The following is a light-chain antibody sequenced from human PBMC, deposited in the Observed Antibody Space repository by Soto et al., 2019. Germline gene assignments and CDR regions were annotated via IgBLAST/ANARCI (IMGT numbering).Light chain of an antibody. CDR1: QTISTY. Sequence: IQMTQSPPSLSASVGDRVTITCRAGQTISTYLNWYQQKPGKAPKLLIYDAYSLHSGVPSRFGCSGSGTDFTLTISSMQPDDFATYYCLHSHRPPFNFGHGT. V-gene: IGKV1-39*01. J-gene: IGKJ3*01. CDR3: LHSHRPPFN. CDR2: DAY.